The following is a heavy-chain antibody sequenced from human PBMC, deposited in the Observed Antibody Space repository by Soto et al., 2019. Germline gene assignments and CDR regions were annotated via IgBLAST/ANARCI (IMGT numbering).Heavy chain of an antibody. V-gene: IGHV1-18*01. J-gene: IGHJ6*02. CDR1: GYTFTTYD. CDR2: ISTYNGNT. D-gene: IGHD2-8*01. Sequence: GASVKVSCKASGYTFTTYDISWVRQAPGQGLEWMGRISTYNGNTNYPQSLQDRLTMTTDTSTTTAYMELRSLRSDDTAVYYCARDPYHVLMVNAPNLYGMDVWGQGTTVTV. CDR3: ARDPYHVLMVNAPNLYGMDV.